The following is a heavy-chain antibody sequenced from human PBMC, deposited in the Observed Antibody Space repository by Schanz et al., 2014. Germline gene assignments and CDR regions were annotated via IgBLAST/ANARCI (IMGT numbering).Heavy chain of an antibody. V-gene: IGHV3-74*02. CDR3: TRGSGSRSYGWYYDS. CDR2: INSDGSSA. Sequence: EVQLVESGGGLVQPGGSLRLCCVASGFTFSRYWMTWVRQAPGKGLVLISRINSDGSSASYADSVKGRFTISRDNAKNTLYLQMNSVRAEDSAVYYCTRGSGSRSYGWYYDSWGQGTLVTVSS. D-gene: IGHD3-10*01. J-gene: IGHJ4*02. CDR1: GFTFSRYW.